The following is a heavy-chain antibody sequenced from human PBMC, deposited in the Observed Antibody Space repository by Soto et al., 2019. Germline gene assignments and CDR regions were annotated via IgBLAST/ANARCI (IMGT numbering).Heavy chain of an antibody. V-gene: IGHV4-39*01. J-gene: IGHJ4*02. CDR2: IYYSGST. D-gene: IGHD3-9*01. CDR3: ARLPYYDILTGYQGPVCH. Sequence: SETLSLTCTVSGGSISSSSYYWGWIRQPPGKGLEWIGSIYYSGSTYYNPSLKSRVTQSVDKSKNQFSLKLSSVTAAATALYYCARLPYYDILTGYQGPVCHWGQGTLVTVSS. CDR1: GGSISSSSYY.